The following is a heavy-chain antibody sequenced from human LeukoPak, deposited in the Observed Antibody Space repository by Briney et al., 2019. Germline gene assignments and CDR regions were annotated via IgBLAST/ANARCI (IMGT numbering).Heavy chain of an antibody. CDR2: FFYTGST. CDR3: ASEVLGIARPRGWFDP. V-gene: IGHV4-39*07. CDR1: DGSISSATYY. J-gene: IGHJ5*02. D-gene: IGHD6-13*01. Sequence: ASETLSLTCTVSDGSISSATYYWGWIRQPPNKGLDWIGSFFYTGSTYYSPSLKSRVTISVDTSENQLSLKLRSVTAADTAVYYCASEVLGIARPRGWFDPWGQGTLVTVSS.